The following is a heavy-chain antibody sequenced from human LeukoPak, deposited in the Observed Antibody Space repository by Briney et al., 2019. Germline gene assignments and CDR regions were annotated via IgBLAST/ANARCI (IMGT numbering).Heavy chain of an antibody. D-gene: IGHD3-10*01. J-gene: IGHJ4*02. V-gene: IGHV1-18*01. CDR1: GYTFTSYG. CDR2: ISGYSGNT. CDR3: ARSDISIVRGAMV. Sequence: ASVKVSCKASGYTFTSYGISWVRQAPGQGLEWMGWISGYSGNTNYAQKFQGRIAMTTETSTSTAYMELRSLRSDDTAVHYCARSDISIVRGAMVWGQGTLVIVSS.